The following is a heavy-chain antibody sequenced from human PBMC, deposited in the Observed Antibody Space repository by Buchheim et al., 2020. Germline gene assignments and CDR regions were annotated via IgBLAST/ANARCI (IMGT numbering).Heavy chain of an antibody. CDR3: ARADYGSGSYFVKSVTGYYYYGMDV. J-gene: IGHJ6*02. CDR1: GDSFSNYG. D-gene: IGHD3-10*01. V-gene: IGHV1-69*01. CDR2: IVPIFGTA. Sequence: QVQLVQSGAEVKKPGSSVKVSCKASGDSFSNYGIDWVRQAPGHGLEWMGGIVPIFGTANYAQKFQGRVTITADESTSTAYMELSSLRSEDTAVYYCARADYGSGSYFVKSVTGYYYYGMDVWGQGTT.